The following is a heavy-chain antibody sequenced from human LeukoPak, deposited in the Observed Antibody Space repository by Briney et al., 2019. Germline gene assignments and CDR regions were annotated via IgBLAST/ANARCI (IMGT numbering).Heavy chain of an antibody. D-gene: IGHD6-19*01. CDR1: GDSISIGDHY. CDR3: ARAAAGTNSWYYFDY. V-gene: IGHV4-30-4*01. CDR2: IHYSGST. Sequence: PSETLSLTCTVSGDSISIGDHYWSWIRQPPGKGLEWIGYIHYSGSTYYNPSLKSRVIISGDMSKNQFSLSLNSLTAADSAVYYCARAAAGTNSWYYFDYWGQGTLVTVSS. J-gene: IGHJ4*02.